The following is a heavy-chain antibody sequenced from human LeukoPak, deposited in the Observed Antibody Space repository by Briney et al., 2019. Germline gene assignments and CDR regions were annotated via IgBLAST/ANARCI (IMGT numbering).Heavy chain of an antibody. CDR3: ARDLRGEYYDFWSGINYYYYYMDV. D-gene: IGHD3-3*01. CDR1: GGSISSYY. J-gene: IGHJ6*03. V-gene: IGHV4-4*07. CDR2: IYTSGST. Sequence: ASETLSLTCTVSGGSISSYYWSWIRQPAGKGLEWIGRIYTSGSTNYNPSLKSRVTMSVDTSKNQFSLKLSSVTAADTAVYYCARDLRGEYYDFWSGINYYYYYMDVWGKGTTVSVSS.